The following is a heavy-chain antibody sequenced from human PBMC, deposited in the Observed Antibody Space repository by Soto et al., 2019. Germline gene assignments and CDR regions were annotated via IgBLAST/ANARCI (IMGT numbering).Heavy chain of an antibody. CDR2: ISYDGSNK. V-gene: IGHV3-30-3*01. Sequence: GGSLRLSCAASGFTFSSYAMHWVRQAPGKGLEWVAVISYDGSNKYYADSVKGRFTISRDNSKNTLYLQMNSLRAEDTAVYYCARSPPRVVVVPAAIRYFDLWGRGTLVTVSS. CDR3: ARSPPRVVVVPAAIRYFDL. D-gene: IGHD2-2*02. J-gene: IGHJ2*01. CDR1: GFTFSSYA.